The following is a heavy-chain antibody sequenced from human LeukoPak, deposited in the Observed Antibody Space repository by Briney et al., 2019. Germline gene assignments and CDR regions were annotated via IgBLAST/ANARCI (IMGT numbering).Heavy chain of an antibody. J-gene: IGHJ6*03. Sequence: SETLSLTCTVSGGSISSYYWSWIRQPPGKGLEWIGYIYYSGSTNYNPSLKSRVTISVDTSKYQFSLKLSSVTAADTAVYYCARGTYYYDSSGYHTTYYYYYYMDVWGKGTTVTISS. V-gene: IGHV4-59*01. CDR1: GGSISSYY. CDR3: ARGTYYYDSSGYHTTYYYYYYMDV. CDR2: IYYSGST. D-gene: IGHD3-22*01.